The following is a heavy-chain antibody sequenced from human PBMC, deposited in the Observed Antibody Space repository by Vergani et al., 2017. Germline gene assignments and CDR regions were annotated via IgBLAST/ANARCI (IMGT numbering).Heavy chain of an antibody. V-gene: IGHV4-34*01. CDR3: AGIVGATRKYYYYMDV. Sequence: QVQLQQWGAGLLKPSETLSLTCAVYGGSFSGYYWSWIRQPPGKGLEWIGEINHSGSTNYNPSLKSRVTISVDTSKNQFSRKLSSVTAADTAVYYCAGIVGATRKYYYYMDVWGKGTTVTVSS. J-gene: IGHJ6*03. CDR1: GGSFSGYY. D-gene: IGHD1-26*01. CDR2: INHSGST.